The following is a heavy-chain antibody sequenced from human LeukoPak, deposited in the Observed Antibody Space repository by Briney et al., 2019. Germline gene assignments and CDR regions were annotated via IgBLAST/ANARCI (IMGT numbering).Heavy chain of an antibody. J-gene: IGHJ3*02. CDR1: GGSINSGSYY. V-gene: IGHV4-61*02. CDR2: VFSSGTT. Sequence: PSQTLSLTCTVSGGSINSGSYYWSWIRQPAGKGLEWIGRVFSSGTTNYNPSLRSRVTISVDTSKNQFSLKLSSVTAADTAVYYCARVGYDGSGRNDAFDIWGQGTMVTVSS. CDR3: ARVGYDGSGRNDAFDI. D-gene: IGHD3-10*01.